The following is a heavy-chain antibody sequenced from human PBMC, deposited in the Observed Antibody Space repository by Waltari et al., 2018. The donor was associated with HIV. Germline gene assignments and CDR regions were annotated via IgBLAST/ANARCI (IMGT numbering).Heavy chain of an antibody. J-gene: IGHJ6*02. Sequence: QVQLVQSGAEVKKPGSSVKVSCKASAGTFSSYAISWVRQAPGQGLAWMGGIIPIFGTANYAQKFQGRVTITADESTSTAYMELSSLRSEDTAVYYCARESVVRGVPEEYYYYGMDVWGQGTTVTVSS. CDR3: ARESVVRGVPEEYYYYGMDV. D-gene: IGHD3-10*01. V-gene: IGHV1-69*13. CDR2: IIPIFGTA. CDR1: AGTFSSYA.